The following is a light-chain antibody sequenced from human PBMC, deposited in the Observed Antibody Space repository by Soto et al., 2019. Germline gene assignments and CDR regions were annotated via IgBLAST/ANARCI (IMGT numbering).Light chain of an antibody. CDR1: QNIFSNY. V-gene: IGKV3-20*01. J-gene: IGKJ1*01. Sequence: EIPLTSYPGTLGVSSGEIAALSGLASQNIFSNYLTWYQQKPGQAPRRLIFGASIRATGIPDRFSGCESGTDFTLTLRSLESGYFAVHYCQQYGTSASTWGQGTKVDIK. CDR2: GAS. CDR3: QQYGTSAST.